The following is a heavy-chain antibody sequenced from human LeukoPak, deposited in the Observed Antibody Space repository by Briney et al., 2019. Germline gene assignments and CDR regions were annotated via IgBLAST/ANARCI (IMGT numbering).Heavy chain of an antibody. Sequence: ASVKVSCKASGCPFTSYGITWARQAPGQGLEWMGWMNPNSGNTGYAQKFQGRVTMTRNTSISTAYMELSSLRSEDTAVYYCARGLIRSSGWYVYWGQGTLVTVSS. J-gene: IGHJ4*02. CDR1: GCPFTSYG. CDR3: ARGLIRSSGWYVY. V-gene: IGHV1-8*02. D-gene: IGHD6-19*01. CDR2: MNPNSGNT.